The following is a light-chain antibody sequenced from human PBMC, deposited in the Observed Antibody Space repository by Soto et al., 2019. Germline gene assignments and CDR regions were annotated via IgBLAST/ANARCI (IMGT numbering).Light chain of an antibody. J-gene: IGKJ4*02. V-gene: IGKV1-5*01. CDR3: QQYSSYPLT. CDR2: DAS. Sequence: DIQMTQSPSTLSASVGDSVTIACRASQRISSYLAWYQRTPGKAPKLLIYDASNLETGVPSRFSGSGSGTEFTLTISSLQPDDFATYYCQQYSSYPLTCGGGTKVEI. CDR1: QRISSY.